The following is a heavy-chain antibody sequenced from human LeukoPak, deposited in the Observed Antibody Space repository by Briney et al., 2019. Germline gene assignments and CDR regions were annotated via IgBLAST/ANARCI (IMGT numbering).Heavy chain of an antibody. J-gene: IGHJ4*02. D-gene: IGHD3-16*02. Sequence: AGGSLRLSCVGSGFGFGDFGMSWVRQAPGKGLEWVSYSADGSTTKYYADSVKGRFILSRDNAKKSLYLKMNSLRVEDTAVYYCARRSLEGFDYWGQGTLVTVSS. CDR3: ARRSLEGFDY. CDR2: SADGSTTK. V-gene: IGHV3-48*04. CDR1: GFGFGDFG.